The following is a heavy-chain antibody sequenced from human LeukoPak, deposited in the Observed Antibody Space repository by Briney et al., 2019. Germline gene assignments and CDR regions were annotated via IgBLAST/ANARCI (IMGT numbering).Heavy chain of an antibody. CDR3: AVRQLGVPGNQNPHYYMDV. CDR2: INPNSGGT. D-gene: IGHD6-6*01. J-gene: IGHJ6*03. Sequence: ASVKVSCKASVYTFTGYYMHWVRQAPGQGLEWMGWINPNSGGTNYAQKFQGRVTVTRDTSINTAYMELSRLRSNDTAVYYCAVRQLGVPGNQNPHYYMDVWGKGTTVTVSS. V-gene: IGHV1-2*02. CDR1: VYTFTGYY.